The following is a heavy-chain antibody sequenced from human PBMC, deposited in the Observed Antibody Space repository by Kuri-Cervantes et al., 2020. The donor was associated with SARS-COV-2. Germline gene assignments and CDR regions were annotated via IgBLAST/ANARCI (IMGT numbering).Heavy chain of an antibody. D-gene: IGHD1-26*01. V-gene: IGHV3-48*02. CDR2: ISSSSSTI. CDR3: ASGVYEEWELPGEDY. CDR1: GFTFSSYS. J-gene: IGHJ4*02. Sequence: SCAASGFTFSSYSMNWVRQAPGKGLEWVSYISSSSSTIYYADSVKGRFTISRDNAKNSLYLQMNSLRDEDTAVYYCASGVYEEWELPGEDYRGQGTLVTVSS.